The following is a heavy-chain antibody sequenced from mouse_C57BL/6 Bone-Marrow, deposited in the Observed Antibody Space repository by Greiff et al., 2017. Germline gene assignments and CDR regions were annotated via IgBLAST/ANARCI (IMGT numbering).Heavy chain of an antibody. J-gene: IGHJ2*01. Sequence: QVQLKQPGAELVRPGSSVKLSCKASGYTFTSYWMDWVKQRPGQGLEWIGNIYPSDSETHYNQKFKDKATLTVDKSSSTAYLQLSSLTSEDSAVYYCARGYYWYYFDYWGQGTTLTVSS. V-gene: IGHV1-61*01. CDR3: ARGYYWYYFDY. CDR2: IYPSDSET. CDR1: GYTFTSYW. D-gene: IGHD2-3*01.